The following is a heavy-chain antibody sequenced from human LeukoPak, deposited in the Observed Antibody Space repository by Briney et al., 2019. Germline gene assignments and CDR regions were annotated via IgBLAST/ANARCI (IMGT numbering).Heavy chain of an antibody. CDR3: ARLTSGSYYYYYYYMDV. D-gene: IGHD6-19*01. V-gene: IGHV1-46*01. CDR2: INPSGGTT. Sequence: ASVKVSCKASGYTFTNYYIHWVRQAPGQGLEWMGLINPSGGTTNCAQKFQGRVTMTRDMSTTTVYMHLSSLRSEDTAVYYCARLTSGSYYYYYYYMDVWGKGTTVTISS. J-gene: IGHJ6*03. CDR1: GYTFTNYY.